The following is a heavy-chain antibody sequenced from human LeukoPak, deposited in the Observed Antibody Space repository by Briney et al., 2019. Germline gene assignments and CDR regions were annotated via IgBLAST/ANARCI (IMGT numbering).Heavy chain of an antibody. J-gene: IGHJ3*02. D-gene: IGHD5-18*01. Sequence: PGGSLRLSCAASGFTFSDYYMSWIRQAPGKGLEWVSYISSSGSTIYYADSVKGRYTISRDNAKNSQYLQMNRLRANDADVYYCARDGISRYGACDIWGHGTMITVSS. V-gene: IGHV3-11*01. CDR2: ISSSGSTI. CDR1: GFTFSDYY. CDR3: ARDGISRYGACDI.